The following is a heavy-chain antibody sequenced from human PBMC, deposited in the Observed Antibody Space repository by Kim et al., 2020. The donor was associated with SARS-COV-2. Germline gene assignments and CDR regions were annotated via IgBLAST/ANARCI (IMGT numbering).Heavy chain of an antibody. J-gene: IGHJ4*02. V-gene: IGHV4-59*08. Sequence: SETLSLTCTVSRGSISGYFWSWIRQPPGKGLEYIGFIHDSETTNYSPSLKSRVTISVDPSKNQFSLKLTSVTAADTAIYYCARYKYADYALDYWGPGFLV. D-gene: IGHD4-17*01. CDR2: IHDSETT. CDR1: RGSISGYF. CDR3: ARYKYADYALDY.